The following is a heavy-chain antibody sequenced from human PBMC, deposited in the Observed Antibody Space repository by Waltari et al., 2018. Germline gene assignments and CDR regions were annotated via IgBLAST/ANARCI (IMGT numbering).Heavy chain of an antibody. CDR2: INRGGST. J-gene: IGHJ5*02. CDR1: GFTVSTNY. D-gene: IGHD3-22*01. V-gene: IGHV3-53*02. CDR3: ARVRSEGYYDSSGYDWWFDP. Sequence: EVQLVETGGGLIQPGESLILSFAASGFTVSTNYMSWVRQAPGKGLEWVSVINRGGSTYYADSVKGRFTISRDNSKNTLYLQMNSLRAEDTAVYYCARVRSEGYYDSSGYDWWFDPWGQGTLVTVSS.